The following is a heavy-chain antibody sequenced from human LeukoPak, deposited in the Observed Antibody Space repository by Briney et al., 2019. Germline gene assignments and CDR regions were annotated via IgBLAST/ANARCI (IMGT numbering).Heavy chain of an antibody. Sequence: GGSLRLSCAASGLRFSAYGLNWVRQTPGKGLEWLSYIRSTGGTIYYADSVRGRFTISRDNAQNSVYLQMNSLRDEDTAVYYCATGGYTKPFDFWGQGTLVTVSS. J-gene: IGHJ4*02. CDR3: ATGGYTKPFDF. V-gene: IGHV3-48*02. CDR1: GLRFSAYG. CDR2: IRSTGGTI. D-gene: IGHD2-15*01.